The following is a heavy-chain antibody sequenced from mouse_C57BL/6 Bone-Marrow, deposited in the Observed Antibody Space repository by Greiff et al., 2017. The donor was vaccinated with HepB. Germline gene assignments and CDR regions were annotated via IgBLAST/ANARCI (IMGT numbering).Heavy chain of an antibody. D-gene: IGHD3-3*01. J-gene: IGHJ4*01. CDR3: ARGSFWGGGLYYAMDY. CDR2: IYPGDGDT. CDR1: GYAFSSSW. V-gene: IGHV1-82*01. Sequence: QVQLQQSGPELVKPGASVKISCKASGYAFSSSWMNWVKQRPGKGLEWIGRIYPGDGDTNYNGKFKGKATLTADKSSSTAYMQLSSLTSEDSAVYFCARGSFWGGGLYYAMDYWGQGTSVTVSS.